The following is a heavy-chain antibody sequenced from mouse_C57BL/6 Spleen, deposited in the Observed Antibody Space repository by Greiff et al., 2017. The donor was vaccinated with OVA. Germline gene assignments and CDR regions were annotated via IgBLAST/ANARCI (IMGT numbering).Heavy chain of an antibody. V-gene: IGHV1-61*01. J-gene: IGHJ1*03. CDR2: IYPSDSET. CDR1: GYTFTSYW. Sequence: QVQLQQPGAELVRPGSSVKLSCKASGYTFTSYWMDWVKQRPGQGLEWIGNIYPSDSETHYNQKFKDKATLTVDKSSSTAYMQLSSLTSEDSSVYSCARSDPVYYGSSYSGYFDVWGTGTTVTVSS. D-gene: IGHD1-1*01. CDR3: ARSDPVYYGSSYSGYFDV.